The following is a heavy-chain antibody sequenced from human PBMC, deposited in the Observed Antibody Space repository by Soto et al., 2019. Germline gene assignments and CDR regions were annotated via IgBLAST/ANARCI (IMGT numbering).Heavy chain of an antibody. CDR1: GYTFTSYG. Sequence: QVHLVQSGAEVKKPGASVKVSCKASGYTFTSYGITWVRQAPGQGLEWMGWISAHNGNTDYAQKLQGRVIVTIDTSTSTAYMELRSLISDDTAVYYSARGSYGDYWGQGALVTVSS. V-gene: IGHV1-18*01. D-gene: IGHD1-26*01. J-gene: IGHJ4*02. CDR2: ISAHNGNT. CDR3: ARGSYGDY.